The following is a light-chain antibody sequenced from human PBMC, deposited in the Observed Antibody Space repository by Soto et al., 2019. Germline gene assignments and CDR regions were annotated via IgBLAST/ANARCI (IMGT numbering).Light chain of an antibody. V-gene: IGLV1-40*01. CDR1: SSNIGAGYD. CDR3: QSYASSLSGPLWV. J-gene: IGLJ3*02. CDR2: GNS. Sequence: QSVLTQPPSVSGAPGQRVTISCTGSSSNIGAGYDVHWYQQLPGTAPKLLIYGNSNRPSGVPDRFSGSKSGTSASLAITGLQAEDEADYYCQSYASSLSGPLWVFGGGTKVTVL.